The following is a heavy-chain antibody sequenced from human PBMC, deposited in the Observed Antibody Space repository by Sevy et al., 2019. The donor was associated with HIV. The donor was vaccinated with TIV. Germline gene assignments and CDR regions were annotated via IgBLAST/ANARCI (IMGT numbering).Heavy chain of an antibody. D-gene: IGHD3-22*01. CDR1: GGTFSSYA. Sequence: ASVKVSCKASGGTFSSYAISWVRQAPGQGLEWMGGIIPIFGTANYAQKFQGRVTITADESTSTAYMELSSLRSEDTAVYYCVRPDGYYYGSSGYFGDAFDIWGQGTMVTVSS. V-gene: IGHV1-69*13. CDR2: IIPIFGTA. J-gene: IGHJ3*02. CDR3: VRPDGYYYGSSGYFGDAFDI.